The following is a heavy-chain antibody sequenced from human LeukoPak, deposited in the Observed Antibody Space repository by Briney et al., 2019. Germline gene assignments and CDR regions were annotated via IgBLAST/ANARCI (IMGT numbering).Heavy chain of an antibody. CDR1: GYTFTSYY. Sequence: ASVKVSCKASGYTFTSYYMHWVRQAPGQGLEWMGIINPSGGSTSYAQKFQGRVTMTRDTSISTAYMELSRLRSDDTAVYYCARSHSSGYYTAPKDYWGQGTLVTVSS. V-gene: IGHV1-46*01. CDR3: ARSHSSGYYTAPKDY. J-gene: IGHJ4*02. D-gene: IGHD3-22*01. CDR2: INPSGGST.